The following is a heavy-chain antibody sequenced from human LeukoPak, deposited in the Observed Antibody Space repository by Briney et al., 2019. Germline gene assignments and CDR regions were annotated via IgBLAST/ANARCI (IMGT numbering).Heavy chain of an antibody. J-gene: IGHJ4*02. Sequence: SVNVSCKASGGTFSSYAISWVRQAPGQWLALMGRIIPIFGTANYAQQFQGRVTITTDESTSTPYLQLSSLRSENPAVYYRARLPARSGYTFAYWGQGTPVTVSS. V-gene: IGHV1-69*05. CDR1: GGTFSSYA. CDR3: ARLPARSGYTFAY. D-gene: IGHD3-3*01. CDR2: IIPIFGTA.